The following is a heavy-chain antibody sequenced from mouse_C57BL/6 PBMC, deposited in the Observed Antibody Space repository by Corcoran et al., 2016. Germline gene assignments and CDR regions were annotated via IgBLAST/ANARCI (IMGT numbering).Heavy chain of an antibody. V-gene: IGHV9-3*01. D-gene: IGHD1-1*01. CDR3: ARWGTTSLDY. CDR2: INTYSGVP. Sequence: QIQLVQSGPELKKPGETVNISCKASGYTFTTYGMSWVKQAPGKGLKWMGWINTYSGVPTYADDFKGRFAFSLETSASTAYLRINNLKNEDTATYFCARWGTTSLDYWGPGTTPTVSS. CDR1: GYTFTTYG. J-gene: IGHJ2*01.